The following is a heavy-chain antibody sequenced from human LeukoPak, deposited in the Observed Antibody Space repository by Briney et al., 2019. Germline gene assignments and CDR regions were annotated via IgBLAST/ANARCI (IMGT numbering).Heavy chain of an antibody. V-gene: IGHV4-59*01. CDR2: IYYSGST. CDR1: GGSISSYY. D-gene: IGHD1-26*01. CDR3: ARVPYSGSTPGYFDL. J-gene: IGHJ2*01. Sequence: SETLSLTCTVSGGSISSYYWSWIRQPPGKGPEWIGYIYYSGSTNYNPSLKSRVTISVDTSKNQFSLKLSSVTAADTAVYYCARVPYSGSTPGYFDLWGRGTLVTVSS.